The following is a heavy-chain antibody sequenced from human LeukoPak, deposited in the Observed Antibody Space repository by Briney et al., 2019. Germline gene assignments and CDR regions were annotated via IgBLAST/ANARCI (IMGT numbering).Heavy chain of an antibody. CDR3: GREVPGGATILDY. V-gene: IGHV3-7*04. CDR1: VFTFSSYW. D-gene: IGHD1-26*01. J-gene: IGHJ4*02. Sequence: GGSLRLSCAASVFTFSSYWMSSGRQAPGKGLEWVANIKEDGSVTYYVDSVKGRFTISRDNAKNSLYLQMNSLRADDTAVYYCGREVPGGATILDYWGQGTLVTVSS. CDR2: IKEDGSVT.